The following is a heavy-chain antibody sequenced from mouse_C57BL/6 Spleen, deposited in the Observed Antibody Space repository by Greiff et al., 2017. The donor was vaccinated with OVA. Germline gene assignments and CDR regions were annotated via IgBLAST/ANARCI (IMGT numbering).Heavy chain of an antibody. CDR3: ARWDWFAY. CDR2: IDPSDSYT. J-gene: IGHJ3*01. D-gene: IGHD4-1*01. V-gene: IGHV1-50*01. CDR1: GYTFTSYW. Sequence: VKLQQPGAELVKPGASVKLSCKASGYTFTSYWMQWVKQRPGQGLEWIGEIDPSDSYTNYNQKFKGKATLTVDTSSSTAYMQLSSLTSEDSAVYYCARWDWFAYWGQGTLVTVSA.